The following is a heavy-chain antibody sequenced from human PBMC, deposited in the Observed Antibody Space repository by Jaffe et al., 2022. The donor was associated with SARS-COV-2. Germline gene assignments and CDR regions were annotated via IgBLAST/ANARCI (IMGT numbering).Heavy chain of an antibody. CDR2: ISSSRTTI. CDR3: TSETVLTRVHGFDI. V-gene: IGHV3-48*01. Sequence: EVQLVESGGGLVQPGGSLRLSCAASGFTFGSYGMNWVRQAPGKGLEWVSYISSSRTTIYYADSVKGRFTISRDNAKNSLYLQMNSLRAEDTAVYYCTSETVLTRVHGFDIWGQGTMVTVSS. CDR1: GFTFGSYG. J-gene: IGHJ3*02. D-gene: IGHD4-17*01.